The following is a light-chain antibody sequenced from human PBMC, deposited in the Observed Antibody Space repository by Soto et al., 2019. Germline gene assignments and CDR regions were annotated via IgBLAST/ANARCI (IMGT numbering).Light chain of an antibody. CDR1: QSVSSN. CDR2: GAF. CDR3: QQSNHWPPLA. V-gene: IGKV3-15*01. J-gene: IGKJ4*01. Sequence: EIVMTQSPDTLSVSPGGRATLSCRASQSVSSNLAWYQQRPGQAPRLLIYGAFTRATGVPARFSGSGSWTEFTRTITSLQSEDSAVYYCQQSNHWPPLACGGGTKVEIK.